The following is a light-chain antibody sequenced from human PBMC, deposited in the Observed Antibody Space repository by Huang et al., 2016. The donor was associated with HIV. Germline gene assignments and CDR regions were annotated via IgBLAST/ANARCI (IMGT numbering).Light chain of an antibody. V-gene: IGKV3-20*01. J-gene: IGKJ4*01. CDR2: GAS. CDR3: QQYGSSPRT. Sequence: PGERATLSCRASQSVSSSYLAWYQQKPGQAPRLLIYGASSRATGIPDRFSGSGSGTDFTLTISRLQPEDFAVYYCQQYGSSPRTFGGGTQVEIK. CDR1: QSVSSSY.